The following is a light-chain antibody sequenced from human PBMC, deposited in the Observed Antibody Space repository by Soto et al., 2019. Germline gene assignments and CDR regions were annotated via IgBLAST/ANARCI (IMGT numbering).Light chain of an antibody. CDR3: QQYGRSPH. V-gene: IGKV3-20*01. Sequence: ELVLTQSPGTLSLSPGERATLSCRASQTVSANYLAWYQQKAGQAPRLLIYGASSRATGSPDRFSGSGSGTDFNLTSRRLEPEDFAVYYCQQYGRSPHFGPGTRVDIK. CDR2: GAS. J-gene: IGKJ3*01. CDR1: QTVSANY.